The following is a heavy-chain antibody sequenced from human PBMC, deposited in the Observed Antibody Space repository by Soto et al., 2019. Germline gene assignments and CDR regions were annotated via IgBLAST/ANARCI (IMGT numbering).Heavy chain of an antibody. D-gene: IGHD4-17*01. V-gene: IGHV1-69*06. CDR3: ARPEKGMTTVTYSYFDY. J-gene: IGHJ4*02. CDR1: GGTFSSYA. CDR2: IIPIFGTA. Sequence: QVQLVQSGAEVKKPGSSVKVSCKASGGTFSSYAISWVRQAPGQGLEWMGGIIPIFGTANYAQKFQGRVTITGDKSTGTAERELRSLRSETTPLYYCARPEKGMTTVTYSYFDYWGQGPLVTVSS.